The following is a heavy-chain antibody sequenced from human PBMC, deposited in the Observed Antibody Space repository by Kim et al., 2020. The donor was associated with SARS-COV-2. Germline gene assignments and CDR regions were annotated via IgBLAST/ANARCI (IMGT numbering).Heavy chain of an antibody. CDR3: ARARYGSNSFDY. Sequence: IYTADQVKGRFPTSRDNPKNSLYLQMNSLRGEDTAVYYCARARYGSNSFDYWGQGTLVTVSS. CDR2: I. J-gene: IGHJ4*02. V-gene: IGHV3-21*01. D-gene: IGHD4-17*01.